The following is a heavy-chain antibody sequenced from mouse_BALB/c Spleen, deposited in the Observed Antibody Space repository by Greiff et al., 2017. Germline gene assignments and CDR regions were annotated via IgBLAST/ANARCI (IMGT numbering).Heavy chain of an antibody. D-gene: IGHD2-4*01. Sequence: DVKLQESGPGLVKPSQSLSLTCTVTGYSITSDYAWNWIRQFPGNKLEWMGYISYSGSTSYNPSLKSRISITRDTSKNQFFLQLNSVTTEDTATYYCATITTMYYFDYWGQGTTLTVSS. CDR3: ATITTMYYFDY. CDR1: GYSITSDYA. CDR2: ISYSGST. V-gene: IGHV3-2*02. J-gene: IGHJ2*01.